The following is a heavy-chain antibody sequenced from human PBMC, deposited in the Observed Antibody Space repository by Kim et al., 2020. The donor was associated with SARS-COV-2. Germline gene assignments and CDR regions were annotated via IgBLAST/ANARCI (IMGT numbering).Heavy chain of an antibody. J-gene: IGHJ4*02. V-gene: IGHV7-4-1*02. Sequence: ASVKVSCKASGYIFTANVINWVRQAPGQGLEWMGWINTNTGNPTYGQGFTGRYVFSFDTSVNTAYLQLNSLKAEDTAFYYCARTYLSGTHALGYWGQGTRVTVSS. D-gene: IGHD3-10*01. CDR3: ARTYLSGTHALGY. CDR2: INTNTGNP. CDR1: GYIFTANV.